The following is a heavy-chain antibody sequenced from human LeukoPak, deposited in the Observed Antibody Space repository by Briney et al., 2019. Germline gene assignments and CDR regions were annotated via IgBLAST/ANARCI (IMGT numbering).Heavy chain of an antibody. D-gene: IGHD2-21*02. CDR2: ISGSGGST. Sequence: GGSLRLSCAASGFTFSSYAMSWVRQAPGKGLEWVSAISGSGGSTYYADSVKGRFTISRDNSKNTLYLQMNRLRAEDTAVYYCAKDPRAIGVVTAIDYWGQGTLVTVSS. V-gene: IGHV3-23*01. CDR3: AKDPRAIGVVTAIDY. J-gene: IGHJ4*02. CDR1: GFTFSSYA.